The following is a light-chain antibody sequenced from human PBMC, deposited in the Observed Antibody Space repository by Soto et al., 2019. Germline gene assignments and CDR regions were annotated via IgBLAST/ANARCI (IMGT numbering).Light chain of an antibody. CDR1: RGHSNYA. V-gene: IGLV4-69*02. CDR2: INSDGSH. J-gene: IGLJ3*02. Sequence: QPVLTQSPSASASLGASVKLTCTLSRGHSNYAIAWHQQQPQKGPRFLMKINSDGSHIKGDGIPDRFSGSSSGAERYLTITSLQSEDEADYYCQTWGTGVQRMFGGGTKLTVL. CDR3: QTWGTGVQRM.